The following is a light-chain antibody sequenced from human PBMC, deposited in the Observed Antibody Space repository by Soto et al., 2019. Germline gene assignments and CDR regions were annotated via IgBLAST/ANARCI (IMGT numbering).Light chain of an antibody. CDR2: EVS. CDR3: SSYTGTYTYV. Sequence: QSALTQPASVSGSPGQSITISCTGTRSDVGDYNYVSWYQQHPGRVPKLLIYEVSDRPSGVSNRFPGSKSGNTASLTISGLQAEDEAHYYCSSYTGTYTYVFGTGTKVTVL. CDR1: RSDVGDYNY. V-gene: IGLV2-14*01. J-gene: IGLJ1*01.